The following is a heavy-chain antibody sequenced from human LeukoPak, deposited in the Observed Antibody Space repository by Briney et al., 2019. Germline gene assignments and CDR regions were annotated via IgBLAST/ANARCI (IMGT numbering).Heavy chain of an antibody. CDR3: ARGYYDVLTGPASPNDY. V-gene: IGHV3-21*01. D-gene: IGHD3-9*01. CDR2: ISSSSTYI. CDR1: GFTFSRYS. Sequence: PGGSLRLSCAASGFTFSRYSMNWVRQAPGKGLEWVSSISSSSTYIYYADSVKGRFTLSRDNAKNSLYLQMNTLRAEDTAVYYCARGYYDVLTGPASPNDYWGQGTLVTVSS. J-gene: IGHJ4*02.